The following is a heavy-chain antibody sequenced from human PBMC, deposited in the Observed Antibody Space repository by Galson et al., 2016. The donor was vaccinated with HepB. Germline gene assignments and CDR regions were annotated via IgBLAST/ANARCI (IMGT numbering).Heavy chain of an antibody. D-gene: IGHD1-26*01. V-gene: IGHV4-59*01. Sequence: SETLSLTCTVSGGSISPYYWSWIRQPPGKGLEWIGYIYYSGSINYNPSLKSRVTISVDTSKNQFSLNLSSVTAADTAVYYCARSSGSFWGQGTLVTVSS. CDR3: ARSSGSF. CDR2: IYYSGSI. J-gene: IGHJ4*02. CDR1: GGSISPYY.